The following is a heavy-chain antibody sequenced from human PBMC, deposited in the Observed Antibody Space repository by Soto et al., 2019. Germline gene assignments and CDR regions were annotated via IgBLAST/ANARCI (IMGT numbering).Heavy chain of an antibody. CDR2: VYYGGTT. CDR1: DGSISDYY. V-gene: IGHV4-59*01. J-gene: IGHJ5*02. D-gene: IGHD1-26*01. Sequence: SETLSLTCSVSDGSISDYYWSWIRQPPGKGLEWIGYVYYGGTTNHNPSLKSRATISVDTSKNQFSLKLTSVTTADTAVYYCARGYSATYGRLDPWGQGTLVTVSS. CDR3: ARGYSATYGRLDP.